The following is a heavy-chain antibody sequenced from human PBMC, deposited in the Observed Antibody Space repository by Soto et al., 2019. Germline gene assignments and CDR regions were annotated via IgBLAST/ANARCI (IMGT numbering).Heavy chain of an antibody. CDR2: IYWDDDK. V-gene: IGHV2-5*02. CDR3: AHIVVAGLGYYFDY. D-gene: IGHD6-19*01. J-gene: IGHJ4*02. CDR1: GFSLSSTRMA. Sequence: QITLKESGPTLVKPTQTLTLTCTFSGFSLSSTRMAVGWIGQPPGKALEWLALIYWDDDKRYSPFLKSRLTISKDTSKNQVLLTMSNMDPVDTARYYRAHIVVAGLGYYFDYWGQGTLVTVSS.